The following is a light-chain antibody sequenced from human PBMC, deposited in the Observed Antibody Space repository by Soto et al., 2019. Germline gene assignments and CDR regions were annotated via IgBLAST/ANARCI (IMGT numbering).Light chain of an antibody. V-gene: IGKV3-20*01. J-gene: IGKJ1*01. CDR2: GAS. Sequence: EIVLTQSPGTLSLSPGARAPLSCRASQSVSSSYLAWYQQKPGQAPRLLIYGASSRATGIPDRFSGSGSGTDFTLTISRLEPEDFAVYYCQQYGSLWTFGQGTKVDIK. CDR1: QSVSSSY. CDR3: QQYGSLWT.